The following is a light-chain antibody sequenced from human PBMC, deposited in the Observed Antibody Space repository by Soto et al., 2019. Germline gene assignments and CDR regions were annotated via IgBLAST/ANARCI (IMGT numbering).Light chain of an antibody. CDR1: QSVSSN. CDR3: QQYKNWPLT. V-gene: IGKV3-15*01. CDR2: GAS. Sequence: EIVMTQSPATLSVSPGERATLSCRASQSVSSNLAWYQQKPGQAPRLLMYGASTRATGIPARFSGSRSETEFTLTISSLQSEDFAVYYCQQYKNWPLTFGGGTKVEIK. J-gene: IGKJ4*01.